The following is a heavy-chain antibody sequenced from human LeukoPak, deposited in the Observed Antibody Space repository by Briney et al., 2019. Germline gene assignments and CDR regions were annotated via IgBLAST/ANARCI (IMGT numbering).Heavy chain of an antibody. CDR2: IYHSGST. Sequence: SETLSLTCAVSGGSVTSSSWWSWVRQPPGKGLEWIGEIYHSGSTNYNPSLKSRVTISVDKSKNQFSLKLSSVTAADTAVYFCSRDLIAVVGAEYFQHWGQGTLVTVSS. CDR3: SRDLIAVVGAEYFQH. V-gene: IGHV4-4*02. CDR1: GGSVTSSSW. J-gene: IGHJ1*01. D-gene: IGHD3-22*01.